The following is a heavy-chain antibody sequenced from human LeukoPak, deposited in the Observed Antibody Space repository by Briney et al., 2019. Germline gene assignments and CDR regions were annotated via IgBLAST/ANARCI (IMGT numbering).Heavy chain of an antibody. CDR1: GYTFTSYY. V-gene: IGHV1-69*06. CDR2: IIPIFGTA. J-gene: IGHJ5*02. Sequence: ASVKVSCKTSGYTFTSYYIHWLRQAPGQGLEWMGGIIPIFGTANYAQKFQGRVTITADKSTSTAYMELSSLRSEDTAVYYCARVEMATITWFDPWGQGTLVTVSS. D-gene: IGHD5-24*01. CDR3: ARVEMATITWFDP.